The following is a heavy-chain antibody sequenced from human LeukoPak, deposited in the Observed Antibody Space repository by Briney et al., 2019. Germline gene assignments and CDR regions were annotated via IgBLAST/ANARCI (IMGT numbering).Heavy chain of an antibody. J-gene: IGHJ4*02. CDR1: GFTFSSYA. D-gene: IGHD2-15*01. Sequence: PGGSLRLSCAASGFTFSSYAMHWVRQAPSKGLEWVAVISHDGSNKYYADSVKGRFTISRDNSKNTLYLQMNSLRAEDTAVYYCAREGADIVVVVAATGTFDYWGQGTLVTVSS. V-gene: IGHV3-30*04. CDR2: ISHDGSNK. CDR3: AREGADIVVVVAATGTFDY.